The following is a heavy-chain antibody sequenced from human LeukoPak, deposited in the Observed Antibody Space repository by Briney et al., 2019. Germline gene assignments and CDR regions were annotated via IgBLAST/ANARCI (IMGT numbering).Heavy chain of an antibody. D-gene: IGHD3-22*01. V-gene: IGHV1-24*01. CDR3: ATEGYYYDSSGYSGRDY. J-gene: IGHJ4*02. CDR2: FDPEDGET. CDR1: GYTLTELS. Sequence: ASVKVSCKVSGYTLTELSMHWVRQAPGKGLEWMGGFDPEDGETIYAQKFQGRVTMTEDTSTDTAYMELSSLRSEDTAVYYCATEGYYYDSSGYSGRDYWGQGTLVTVSS.